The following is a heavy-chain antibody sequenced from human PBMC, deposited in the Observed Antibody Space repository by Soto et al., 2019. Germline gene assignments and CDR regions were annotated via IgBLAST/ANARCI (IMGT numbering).Heavy chain of an antibody. CDR1: GYTFTSYG. Sequence: QVQLVQSGAEVKKPGASVKVSCKASGYTFTSYGISWVRQAPGQGLEWMGWISAYNGNTNYAQKLQGRVTMTTDTSTSTAYMELRSPRSDDTGVYYCARDLGLSVWFGEPAFDYWGQGTLVTVSS. CDR3: ARDLGLSVWFGEPAFDY. V-gene: IGHV1-18*01. CDR2: ISAYNGNT. J-gene: IGHJ4*02. D-gene: IGHD3-10*01.